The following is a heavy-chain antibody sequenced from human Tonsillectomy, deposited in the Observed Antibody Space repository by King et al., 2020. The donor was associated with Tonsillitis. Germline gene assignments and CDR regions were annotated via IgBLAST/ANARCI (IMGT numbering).Heavy chain of an antibody. CDR2: INPNSGGT. CDR1: GYTFTGYY. J-gene: IGHJ5*02. D-gene: IGHD2-2*02. Sequence: QLVQSGAEVKKPGASVKVSCKASGYTFTGYYMHWVRQAPGQGLEWMGWINPNSGGTNYAQKFQGRVTMTRDTSITTAYMNLSRLRSDDTAGYYCARDLSEYQLLDHWFDPWGQGTLVTVSS. CDR3: ARDLSEYQLLDHWFDP. V-gene: IGHV1-2*02.